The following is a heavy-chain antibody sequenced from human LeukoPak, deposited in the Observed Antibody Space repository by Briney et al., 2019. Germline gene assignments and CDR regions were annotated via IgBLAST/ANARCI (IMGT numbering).Heavy chain of an antibody. CDR3: ARDPDDYGDSYGMDV. V-gene: IGHV1-18*01. J-gene: IGHJ6*02. CDR1: GYTFTSYG. CDR2: ISAYNGNT. Sequence: ASVKVSCKASGYTFTSYGISWVRQAPGQGLEWMGWISAYNGNTNYAQKLQGRVTMTTDTSTSTAYMELRSLRFDDTAVYYCARDPDDYGDSYGMDVWGQGTTVTVSS. D-gene: IGHD4-17*01.